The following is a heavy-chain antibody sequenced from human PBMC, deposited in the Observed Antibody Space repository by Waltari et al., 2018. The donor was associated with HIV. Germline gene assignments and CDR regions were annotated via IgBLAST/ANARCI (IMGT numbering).Heavy chain of an antibody. CDR3: ARGGDFWSGFPV. J-gene: IGHJ6*02. D-gene: IGHD3-3*01. CDR1: GGSISSGTYF. CDR2: IYHSGDS. Sequence: QVRLQESGPGLVKPSQTLSLTCPVPGGSISSGTYFWSWIRQPPGKGLEWIGYIYHSGDSYYNPSLKSRVTISMDTSKKQFSLRLSSVTAADTAVYYCARGGDFWSGFPVWGQGTTVTISS. V-gene: IGHV4-30-4*01.